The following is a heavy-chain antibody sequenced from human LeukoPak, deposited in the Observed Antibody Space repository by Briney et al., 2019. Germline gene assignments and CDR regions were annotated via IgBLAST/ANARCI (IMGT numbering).Heavy chain of an antibody. CDR3: ARVVRGVVTSNWFDP. CDR1: GDSLNTYY. D-gene: IGHD2-21*02. V-gene: IGHV4-59*01. Sequence: SETLSLTCTVSGDSLNTYYWTWIRQTPGKELEWIGFVASSGTSNYNPSLKSSVSISIDTSKNQFSLALTSVTPADTAVYYCARVVRGVVTSNWFDPWGQGTLVSVSS. CDR2: VASSGTS. J-gene: IGHJ5*02.